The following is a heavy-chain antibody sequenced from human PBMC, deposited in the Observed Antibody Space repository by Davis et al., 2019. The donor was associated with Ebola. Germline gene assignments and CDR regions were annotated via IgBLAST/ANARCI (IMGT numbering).Heavy chain of an antibody. J-gene: IGHJ3*01. CDR2: IFTGDSDT. D-gene: IGHD1-20*01. CDR1: GNRFNSHW. V-gene: IGHV5-51*01. Sequence: PGGSLRLSCQDSGNRFNSHWIGWVRQMPGKGLEWMGIIFTGDSDTRYSPSFRGQVTISADKSFKTAFLHWSSLKASDTAMYYCASLRRTITGMDDGFDLWGQGTMVTVSS. CDR3: ASLRRTITGMDDGFDL.